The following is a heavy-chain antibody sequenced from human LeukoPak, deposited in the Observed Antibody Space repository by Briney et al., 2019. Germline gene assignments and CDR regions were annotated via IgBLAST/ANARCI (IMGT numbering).Heavy chain of an antibody. CDR3: AKDQVLRYFDWLRTTDYHYYMDV. V-gene: IGHV3-30*02. Sequence: GGSLRLSCAASGFTFSSYGMHWVRQAPGKGLEWVAFIRYDGSNKYYADSVKGRFTISRDNSKNTLYLQMNSLRAEDTAVYYCAKDQVLRYFDWLRTTDYHYYMDVWGKGTTVTISS. CDR1: GFTFSSYG. D-gene: IGHD3-9*01. CDR2: IRYDGSNK. J-gene: IGHJ6*03.